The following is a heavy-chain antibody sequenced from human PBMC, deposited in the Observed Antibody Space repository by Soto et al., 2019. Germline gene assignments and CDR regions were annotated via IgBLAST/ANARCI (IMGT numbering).Heavy chain of an antibody. J-gene: IGHJ4*02. CDR3: ARSHSELGFGDYFEH. D-gene: IGHD3-16*01. V-gene: IGHV4-30-2*01. Sequence: QLQLQESGSGLVKPSQTLSLTCAVSGGSISSGNYYWSWIRQPPGKGLEWIGFIYHSGTTYYNPSLQSRVTISADTSGNQFSLRLSSVTAADTAVYFCARSHSELGFGDYFEHWGQGTLLTVSS. CDR2: IYHSGTT. CDR1: GGSISSGNYY.